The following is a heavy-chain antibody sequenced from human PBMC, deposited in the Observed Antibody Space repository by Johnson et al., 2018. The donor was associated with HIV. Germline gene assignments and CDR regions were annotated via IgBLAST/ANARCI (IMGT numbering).Heavy chain of an antibody. CDR3: ANGEGGSFFLAFDI. Sequence: QVQLVESGGGVVQPGRSLRLSCAASGFTFSSYAMHWVRQAPGKWLEWVAVISYDGSNKYYADAVKGRFTISRDNSKNTLYLHINTLRPEDTAVYYCANGEGGSFFLAFDIWGQGTMVTVSS. V-gene: IGHV3-30*04. D-gene: IGHD1-26*01. CDR1: GFTFSSYA. J-gene: IGHJ3*02. CDR2: ISYDGSNK.